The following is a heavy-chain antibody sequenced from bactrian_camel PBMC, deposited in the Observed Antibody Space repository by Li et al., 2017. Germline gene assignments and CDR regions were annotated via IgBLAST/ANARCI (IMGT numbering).Heavy chain of an antibody. CDR1: GFTVSTGY. CDR3: WSRAG. J-gene: IGHJ4*01. CDR2: IDTAGAAT. Sequence: VQLVESGGGAVQSGGSLRLSCLASGFTVSTGYMAWFRQAPGQEREGVAAIDTAGAATYTYSVQGRFTISKDNGKNTGYLHMNSLESEDTALYYCWSRAGWGQGTQVTVS. V-gene: IGHV3S40*01.